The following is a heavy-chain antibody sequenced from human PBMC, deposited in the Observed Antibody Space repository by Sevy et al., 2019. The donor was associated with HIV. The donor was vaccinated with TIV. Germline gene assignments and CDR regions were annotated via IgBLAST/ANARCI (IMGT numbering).Heavy chain of an antibody. V-gene: IGHV3-9*01. CDR3: AKDGGSGSYSVGSFDY. J-gene: IGHJ4*02. CDR2: ISWNSGSI. D-gene: IGHD3-10*01. CDR1: GFTFDDYA. Sequence: SLRLSCAASGFTFDDYAMHWVRQAPGKGLEWVSGISWNSGSIGYADSVKGRFTISRDNAKNSLYLQMNSLRAEDTALYYCAKDGGSGSYSVGSFDYWGQRTLVTVSS.